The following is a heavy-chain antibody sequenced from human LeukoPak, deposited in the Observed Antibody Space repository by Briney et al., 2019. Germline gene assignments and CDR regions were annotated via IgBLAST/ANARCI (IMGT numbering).Heavy chain of an antibody. V-gene: IGHV3-74*01. CDR1: GFTFSSYW. CDR2: INSDGSST. D-gene: IGHD3-22*01. J-gene: IGHJ4*02. CDR3: ARDAHYYDSSGYLKY. Sequence: PGGSLRLSCAASGFTFSSYWMHWVRQAPGKGLVWVSRINSDGSSTSYADSVKGRFTISGDNAKNTLYLQMNSLRAEDTAVYYCARDAHYYDSSGYLKYWGQGTLVTVSS.